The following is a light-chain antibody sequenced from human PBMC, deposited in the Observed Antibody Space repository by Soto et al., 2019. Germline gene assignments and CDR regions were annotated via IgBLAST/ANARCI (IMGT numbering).Light chain of an antibody. CDR3: IPTKHSPLA. Sequence: DVVMTQTPLSSPVTLGQPASISCRSSQSLVHSDGNTYWSWLQQRPGQPPRLLIYKVSNRFSGVPDRFSGSGAETEFTLSISRVEAEDVGVYYCIPTKHSPLAFGLGTKVDIK. CDR2: KVS. CDR1: QSLVHSDGNTY. V-gene: IGKV2-24*01. J-gene: IGKJ1*01.